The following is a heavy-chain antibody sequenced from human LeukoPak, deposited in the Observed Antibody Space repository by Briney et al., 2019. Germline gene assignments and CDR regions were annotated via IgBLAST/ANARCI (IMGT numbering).Heavy chain of an antibody. D-gene: IGHD4-17*01. CDR1: GGSISSYY. V-gene: IGHV4-59*01. CDR3: ARGVYGDPNAFDI. J-gene: IGHJ3*02. CDR2: IYYSGST. Sequence: SETLSLTCTVSGGSISSYYWSWIRQPPGKGLEWIGYIYYSGSTNYNPSLKSRVTNSVDTSKNQFSLKLSSVTAADTAVYYCARGVYGDPNAFDIWGQGTTVSPSS.